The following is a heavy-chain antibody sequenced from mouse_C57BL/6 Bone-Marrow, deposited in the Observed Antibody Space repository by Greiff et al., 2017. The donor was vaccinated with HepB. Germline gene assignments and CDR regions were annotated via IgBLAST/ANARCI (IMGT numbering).Heavy chain of an antibody. V-gene: IGHV1-82*01. CDR2: IYPGDGDT. D-gene: IGHD1-2*01. J-gene: IGHJ1*03. Sequence: VQLQQSGPELVKPGASVKISCKASGYAFSSSWMNWVKQRPGKGLEWIGRIYPGDGDTNYNGKFKGKATLTADNSSSTAYMQLSSLTSEDSAVYFCARLLRRGYFDVWGTGTTVTVSS. CDR3: ARLLRRGYFDV. CDR1: GYAFSSSW.